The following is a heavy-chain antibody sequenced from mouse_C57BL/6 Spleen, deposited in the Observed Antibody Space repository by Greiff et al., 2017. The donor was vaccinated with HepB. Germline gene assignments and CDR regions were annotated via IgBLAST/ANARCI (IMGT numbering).Heavy chain of an antibody. CDR3: ARDLGMVTPGFAY. D-gene: IGHD2-3*01. V-gene: IGHV5-4*01. J-gene: IGHJ3*01. CDR2: ISDGGSYT. CDR1: GFTFSSYA. Sequence: EVKLVESGGGLVKPGGSLKLSCAASGFTFSSYAMSWVRQTPEKRLEWVATISDGGSYTYYPDNVKGRFTISRDNAKNNLYLQMSHLKSEDTAMYYCARDLGMVTPGFAYWGQGTLVTVSA.